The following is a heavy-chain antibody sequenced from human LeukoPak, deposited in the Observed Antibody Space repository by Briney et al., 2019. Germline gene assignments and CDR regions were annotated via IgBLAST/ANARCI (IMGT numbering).Heavy chain of an antibody. CDR3: ARDYCTRGGVCYNEYLLDP. CDR2: ISPYDGDT. CDR1: GYTFAIYG. D-gene: IGHD2-8*01. V-gene: IGHV1-18*01. J-gene: IGHJ5*02. Sequence: GASVKVSCKGSGYTFAIYGSSWVRQAPGQGLEWMAWISPYDGDTNYAQNFEGRVTMTTETSTSTAYMELRSLRSDDTAIYYCARDYCTRGGVCYNEYLLDPWGQGTLVTVSS.